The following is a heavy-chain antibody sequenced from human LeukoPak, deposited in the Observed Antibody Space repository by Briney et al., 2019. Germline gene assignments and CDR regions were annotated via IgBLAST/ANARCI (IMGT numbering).Heavy chain of an antibody. D-gene: IGHD3-22*01. J-gene: IGHJ3*02. CDR1: GYTFTNYA. V-gene: IGHV1-46*01. Sequence: ASVKVSCKASGYTFTNYAINWVRQAPGQGLEWMGIINPSGGSTSYAQKFQGRVTMTRDMSTSTVYMELSSLRAEDTAVYYCARVRNYYDSSGYYFGAFDIWGQGTMVTVSS. CDR3: ARVRNYYDSSGYYFGAFDI. CDR2: INPSGGST.